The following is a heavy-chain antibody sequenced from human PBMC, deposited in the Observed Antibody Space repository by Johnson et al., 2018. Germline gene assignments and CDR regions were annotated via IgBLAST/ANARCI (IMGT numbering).Heavy chain of an antibody. CDR3: ARGCSSLIDYYSYLDV. Sequence: QVQLQEAGPGLVKPSESLSVTCPVSGGSIGSHYWSWIRQPPGKGLEWLGYIYNSGSTNYNPSLTSRVTISVATSKNQFSLKLSSVTAADPAVYYCARGCSSLIDYYSYLDVWGKGTTVTVSS. V-gene: IGHV4-59*11. CDR2: IYNSGST. J-gene: IGHJ6*03. CDR1: GGSIGSHY. D-gene: IGHD6-6*01.